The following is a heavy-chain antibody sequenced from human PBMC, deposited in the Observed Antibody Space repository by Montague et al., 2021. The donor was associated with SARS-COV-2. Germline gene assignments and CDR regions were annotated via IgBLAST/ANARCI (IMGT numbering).Heavy chain of an antibody. CDR2: NYYSGST. CDR1: GGSISSSSYY. Sequence: SETLSLTCTVSGGSISSSSYYWGWIRQPPGKGLEWIGSNYYSGSTYYNPSLKSRVTISVDTSKNQFSLKLSSVTAAATAVYSCAVNSNYDYYYGMDVWGQGTTVTVSS. CDR3: AVNSNYDYYYGMDV. J-gene: IGHJ6*02. V-gene: IGHV4-39*07. D-gene: IGHD4-11*01.